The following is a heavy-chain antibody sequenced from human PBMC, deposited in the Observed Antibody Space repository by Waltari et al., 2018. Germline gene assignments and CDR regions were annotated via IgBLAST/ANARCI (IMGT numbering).Heavy chain of an antibody. CDR1: GFTFSSYA. CDR3: AKDHGSLFPRFDY. V-gene: IGHV3-23*03. Sequence: EVQLLESGGGLVQPGGSLRLSCAASGFTFSSYAMSWVRQAPGKGLEGVSVIYGGVSTYYADSVKGRFTISRDNSKNTLYLQMNSLRAEDTAVYYCAKDHGSLFPRFDYWGQGTLVTVSS. D-gene: IGHD2-21*01. CDR2: IYGGVST. J-gene: IGHJ4*02.